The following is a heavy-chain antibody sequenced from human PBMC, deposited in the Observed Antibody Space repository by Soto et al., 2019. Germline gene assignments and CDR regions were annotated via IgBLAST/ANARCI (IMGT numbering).Heavy chain of an antibody. CDR3: ARVYGDYLDY. Sequence: SETLSLTCTVSGGSISSYYWSWIRQPPGKGLEWIGYIYYSGSTNYNPSLKSQVTISVDTSKNQFSLKLSSVTAADTAVYYCARVYGDYLDYWGQGTLVTVSS. CDR1: GGSISSYY. D-gene: IGHD4-17*01. J-gene: IGHJ4*02. V-gene: IGHV4-59*01. CDR2: IYYSGST.